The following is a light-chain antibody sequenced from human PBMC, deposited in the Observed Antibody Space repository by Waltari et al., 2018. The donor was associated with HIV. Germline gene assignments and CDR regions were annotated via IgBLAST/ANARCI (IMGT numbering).Light chain of an antibody. J-gene: IGLJ3*02. CDR3: QVWDTTTDQWV. Sequence: SYVLTQPPSVSVDPGETARITCGGTHIGSTSVQWYQQKPGQAPVLVIYDDNDRPSGIPERFSGSSSGNTATLTISRVEAGDEADYYCQVWDTTTDQWVFGGGTELAVL. V-gene: IGLV3-21*04. CDR2: DDN. CDR1: HIGSTS.